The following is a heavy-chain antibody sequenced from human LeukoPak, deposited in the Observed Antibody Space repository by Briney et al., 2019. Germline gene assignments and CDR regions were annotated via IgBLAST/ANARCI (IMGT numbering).Heavy chain of an antibody. CDR1: GGSISSGSYN. CDR3: ARTTEGGYTYGYFYYYYMDV. V-gene: IGHV4-61*02. CDR2: INTSGTT. D-gene: IGHD5-18*01. J-gene: IGHJ6*03. Sequence: NTSQTLSLTCTVSGGSISSGSYNWTWIRQPAGKGLEWIGRINTSGTTKYNPSLKSRVTISVDTSKNQFSLKLTSVTAADTAVYYRARTTEGGYTYGYFYYYYMDVWGKGTTVTISS.